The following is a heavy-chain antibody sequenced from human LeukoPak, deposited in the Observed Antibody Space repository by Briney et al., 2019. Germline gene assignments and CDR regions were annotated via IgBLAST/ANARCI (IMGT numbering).Heavy chain of an antibody. CDR2: INTDGSST. CDR1: GFTFSSYW. V-gene: IGHV3-74*01. D-gene: IGHD4-11*01. CDR3: ARALPLTTITTKAFDS. Sequence: GGSLRLSCAASGFTFSSYWMHWVRQAPGKGLVWVSRINTDGSSTIYADSVKGRFTISRDNAKNTLFLQMNSLRAEDTALYYCARALPLTTITTKAFDSWGQGTLVTVSS. J-gene: IGHJ4*02.